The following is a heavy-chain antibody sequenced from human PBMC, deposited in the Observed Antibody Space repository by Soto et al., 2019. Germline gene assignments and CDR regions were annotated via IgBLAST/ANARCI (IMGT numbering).Heavy chain of an antibody. D-gene: IGHD6-13*01. CDR3: AHRRGPIAAAGLDY. CDR1: GFTFSDYV. Sequence: PGGSLRLSCAASGFTFSDYVMTWVRQAPGKGLEWVSAISGDGRTHYESSMTGRFIISRDNFKATLYLHMTNMDPVDTATYYCAHRRGPIAAAGLDYWGQGTLVTVSS. V-gene: IGHV3-23*01. J-gene: IGHJ4*02. CDR2: ISGDGRT.